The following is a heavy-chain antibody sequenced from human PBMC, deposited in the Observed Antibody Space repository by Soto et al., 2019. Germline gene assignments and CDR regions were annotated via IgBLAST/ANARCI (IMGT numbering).Heavy chain of an antibody. CDR3: ARGGRMAV. CDR1: GGSFTGYY. J-gene: IGHJ6*02. CDR2: INHSGST. Sequence: PSETLSLTCAVYGGSFTGYYWSWIRQPPGKGLEWIGEINHSGSTNYNPSLKSRVTISVDTSKNQFSRKLSSVTGAATSVYYCARGGRMAVWGRGTTFTVSS. V-gene: IGHV4-34*01.